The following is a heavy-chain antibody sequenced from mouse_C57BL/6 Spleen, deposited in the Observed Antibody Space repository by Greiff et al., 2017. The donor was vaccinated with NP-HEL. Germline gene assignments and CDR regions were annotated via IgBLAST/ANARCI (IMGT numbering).Heavy chain of an antibody. D-gene: IGHD1-1*01. V-gene: IGHV1-22*01. J-gene: IGHJ2*01. CDR1: EYTFTDYN. CDR2: INPNTGGT. CDR3: ARWYYGSSYYLDY. Sequence: EVQLQQSGPELVKPGASVKMSCKASEYTFTDYNMHWVKQSHGKSLEWIGYINPNTGGTSYNQTFKGKATLTVNKSSSTAYMELRSRTSEDSAVYYWARWYYGSSYYLDYWGQGTTLTVAS.